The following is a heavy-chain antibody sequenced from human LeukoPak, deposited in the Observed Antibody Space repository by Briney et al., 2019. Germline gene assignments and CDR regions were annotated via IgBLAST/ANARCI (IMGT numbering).Heavy chain of an antibody. J-gene: IGHJ4*02. Sequence: GGSLRLSCAASGFTFSSYSMNWVRQAPRKGLEWVSSISSSSSYIYYADSVKGRFTISRDNAKNSLYLQMNSLRAEDTAVYYCARGRASDFDYWGQGTLVTVSS. CDR3: ARGRASDFDY. V-gene: IGHV3-21*01. CDR2: ISSSSSYI. CDR1: GFTFSSYS.